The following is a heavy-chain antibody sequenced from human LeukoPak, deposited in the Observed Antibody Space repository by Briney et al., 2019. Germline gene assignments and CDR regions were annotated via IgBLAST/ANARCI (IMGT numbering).Heavy chain of an antibody. J-gene: IGHJ4*02. Sequence: PSETLSLTCTVSGGSISSYYWSWIRQPPGKGLEWIGYIYYSGSTNYNPSLKSRVTISVDTSKNQFSLKLSSVTAAVTAVYYCARDSSYCGGDCYSFDYWGQGTLVTVSS. CDR1: GGSISSYY. D-gene: IGHD2-21*02. CDR2: IYYSGST. V-gene: IGHV4-59*01. CDR3: ARDSSYCGGDCYSFDY.